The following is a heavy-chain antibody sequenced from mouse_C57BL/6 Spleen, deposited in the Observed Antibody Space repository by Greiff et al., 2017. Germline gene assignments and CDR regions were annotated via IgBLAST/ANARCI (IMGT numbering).Heavy chain of an antibody. Sequence: QVQLQQPGAELVKPGASVKLSCKASGYTFTSYWMQWVKQRPGQGLEWIGEIDPSDSYTNYNQKFKGKATLTVDTSSSTAYMQLSSLTSEDAAVYYCARANDYDGYWGQGTTLTVSS. V-gene: IGHV1-50*01. D-gene: IGHD2-4*01. CDR2: IDPSDSYT. CDR3: ARANDYDGY. J-gene: IGHJ2*01. CDR1: GYTFTSYW.